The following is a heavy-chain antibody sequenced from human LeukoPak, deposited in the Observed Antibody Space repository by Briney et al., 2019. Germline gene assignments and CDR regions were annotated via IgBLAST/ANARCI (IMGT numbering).Heavy chain of an antibody. CDR1: GYSISSGYY. Sequence: SETLSLTCTVSGYSISSGYYWGWIRQPPGKGLEWIGSIYHSGSTYYNPSLKSRVTISVDTSKNQFSLKLSSVTAADTAVYYCARNWNLNWFAPWGQGTLVTVSS. D-gene: IGHD1-7*01. CDR3: ARNWNLNWFAP. CDR2: IYHSGST. V-gene: IGHV4-38-2*02. J-gene: IGHJ5*02.